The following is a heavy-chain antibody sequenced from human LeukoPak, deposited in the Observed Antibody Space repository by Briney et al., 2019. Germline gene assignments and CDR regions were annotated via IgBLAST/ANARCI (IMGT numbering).Heavy chain of an antibody. CDR1: GGSFSNYY. J-gene: IGHJ5*02. CDR3: AASTVTTYFFDP. Sequence: SETLSLTCAVYGGSFSNYYWSWIRQPPGKGLEWIGEINHSGSTNYNPSLKSRVTISVDTSKNQLSLKLSSVTAADTAVYYCAASTVTTYFFDPWGQGTLVTVSS. V-gene: IGHV4-34*01. D-gene: IGHD4-17*01. CDR2: INHSGST.